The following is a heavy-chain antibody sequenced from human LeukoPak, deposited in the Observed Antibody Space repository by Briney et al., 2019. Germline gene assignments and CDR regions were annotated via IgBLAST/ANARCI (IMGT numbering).Heavy chain of an antibody. CDR1: GFTFDDYA. D-gene: IGHD3-10*01. Sequence: PGRSLRLSCAASGFTFDDYAMHWVRQAPGKGLEWVSGISWNSGSIGYADSVKGRFTISRDNSKNTLYLQMNSLRAEDTAVYYCAKDGYYGSGSQFDYWGQGTLVTVSS. V-gene: IGHV3-9*01. CDR3: AKDGYYGSGSQFDY. J-gene: IGHJ4*02. CDR2: ISWNSGSI.